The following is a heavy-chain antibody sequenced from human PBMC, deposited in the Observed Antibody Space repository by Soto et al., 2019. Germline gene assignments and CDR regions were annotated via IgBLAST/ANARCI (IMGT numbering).Heavy chain of an antibody. Sequence: SETLSLTCTISGGSISTSNSYWGWIRQPPGKGLEWIGYVSYSGSTTYNPSLKSRVIVSIDTSKNQFSLKLTSVTAADTAVYYCARQGYYDLLSGYYLFDYWGQGILVTVSS. D-gene: IGHD3-3*01. J-gene: IGHJ4*02. CDR3: ARQGYYDLLSGYYLFDY. CDR1: GGSISTSNSY. CDR2: VSYSGST. V-gene: IGHV4-61*05.